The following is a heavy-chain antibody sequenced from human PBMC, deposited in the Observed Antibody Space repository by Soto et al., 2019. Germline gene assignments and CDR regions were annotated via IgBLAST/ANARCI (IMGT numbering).Heavy chain of an antibody. CDR3: ARDQTVLGAVTTEHYYYYYGMDV. CDR2: ISSSSSYI. J-gene: IGHJ6*02. V-gene: IGHV3-21*01. CDR1: GFTFSSYS. D-gene: IGHD3-3*01. Sequence: PXGSLGLSFASSGFTFSSYSMNGFGQAPGKGLEWVSSISSSSSYIYYADSVKGRFTISRDNAKNSLYLQMNSLRAEDTAVYYCARDQTVLGAVTTEHYYYYYGMDVWAQGTTVTVSS.